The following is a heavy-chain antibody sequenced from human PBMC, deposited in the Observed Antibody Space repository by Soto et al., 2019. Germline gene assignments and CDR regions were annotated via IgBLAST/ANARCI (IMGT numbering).Heavy chain of an antibody. CDR1: GYTFTSYG. V-gene: IGHV1-3*01. J-gene: IGHJ5*02. D-gene: IGHD6-13*01. Sequence: ASVKVSCKASGYTFTSYGIHWVRQAPGQRLEWMGWINAANGDTKYSPKFQGRVTITRDTSASTAYMELSSLRSEDTAVYYCVRRHVSATGIDWFDPSGQGTLVIAPQ. CDR2: INAANGDT. CDR3: VRRHVSATGIDWFDP.